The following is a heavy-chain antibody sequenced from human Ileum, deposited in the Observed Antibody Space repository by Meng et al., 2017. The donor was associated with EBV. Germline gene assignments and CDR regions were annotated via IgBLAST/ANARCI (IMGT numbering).Heavy chain of an antibody. V-gene: IGHV4-39*07. CDR1: GDSISNSGHY. J-gene: IGHJ4*02. Sequence: QVHGQESGPGPAKSSETLSLTCRVSGDSISNSGHYWNWIRRSPGKGLEWIASIYRSGSSYFDPSLKSRVSLSLDTSKNQFSLKLSSVTAADTALYYCARDPAYPRGLFDSWGQGILVTVSS. D-gene: IGHD3-10*01. CDR3: ARDPAYPRGLFDS. CDR2: IYRSGSS.